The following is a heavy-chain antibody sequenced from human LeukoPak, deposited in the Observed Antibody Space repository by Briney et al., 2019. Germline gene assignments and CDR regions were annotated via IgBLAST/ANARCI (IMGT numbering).Heavy chain of an antibody. CDR2: INSDGSST. J-gene: IGHJ4*02. CDR3: ARGPTDY. Sequence: GGSLRLSCAASGFTVSSNYMSWVRQAPGKGLVWVSRINSDGSSTGYADSVKGRFTISRDNAKNTLYLQINSLRAEDTAVYYCARGPTDYWGQGTLVTVSS. CDR1: GFTVSSNY. V-gene: IGHV3-74*01.